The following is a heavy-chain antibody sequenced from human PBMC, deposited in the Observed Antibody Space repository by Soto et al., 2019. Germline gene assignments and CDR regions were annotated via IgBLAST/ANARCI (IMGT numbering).Heavy chain of an antibody. CDR3: ARAYGSYYDGAYYYYGMDV. D-gene: IGHD1-26*01. CDR2: INSDGSST. V-gene: IGHV3-74*01. J-gene: IGHJ6*02. CDR1: GFTFSSYW. Sequence: GGSLRLSCAASGFTFSSYWMHWVRQAPGKGLVWVPRINSDGSSTSYADSVKGRFTISRDNAKNTLYLQMNSLRAEDTAVYYCARAYGSYYDGAYYYYGMDVWGQGTTVTVSS.